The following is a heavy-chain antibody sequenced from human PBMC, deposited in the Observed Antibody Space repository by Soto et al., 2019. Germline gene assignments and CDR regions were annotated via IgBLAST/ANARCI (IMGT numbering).Heavy chain of an antibody. CDR1: GDSMRSSTDY. V-gene: IGHV4-39*01. J-gene: IGHJ4*02. D-gene: IGHD3-9*01. CDR3: ARRRYDMLTGYFHAPFDY. CDR2: IYYSGST. Sequence: SETLSLTCAVSGDSMRSSTDYWGLIRQPPGKGLEWIGNIYYSGSTYYNPSLMSRVTVSIDTSKNQFSLNLSSVTAADTAVYYCARRRYDMLTGYFHAPFDYWGQGALVTVSP.